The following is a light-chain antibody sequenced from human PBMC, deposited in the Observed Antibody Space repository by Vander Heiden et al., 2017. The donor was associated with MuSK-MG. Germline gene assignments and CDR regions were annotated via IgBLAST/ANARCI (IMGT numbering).Light chain of an antibody. CDR1: SSNIGRNH. CDR3: ATWDNSRSGEVL. CDR2: ENN. V-gene: IGLV1-51*02. J-gene: IGLJ2*01. Sequence: QSVLTPPPSVSVAPGQQVTISCSGSSSNIGRNHVCWYQQSPGTAPKLLIYENNKRPSGIPDRFSGSKSGTSATLGITGLQTGDEADYYCATWDNSRSGEVLFGGGTKLTVL.